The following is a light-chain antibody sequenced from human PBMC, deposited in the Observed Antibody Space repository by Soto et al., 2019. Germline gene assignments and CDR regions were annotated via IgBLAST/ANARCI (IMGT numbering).Light chain of an antibody. Sequence: ETVMTQSPATLSVSPGERATLSCRASQSISSDLAWYQHKPGQAPRLLIYGASTTATGIPVRFSGSGSGTEFTLTISSLQSEDFAVYYRQQYNNWPRTFGQGTKLEIK. CDR2: GAS. J-gene: IGKJ2*01. CDR1: QSISSD. CDR3: QQYNNWPRT. V-gene: IGKV3-15*01.